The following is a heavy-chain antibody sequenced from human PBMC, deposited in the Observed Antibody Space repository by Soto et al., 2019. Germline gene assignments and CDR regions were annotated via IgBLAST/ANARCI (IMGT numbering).Heavy chain of an antibody. V-gene: IGHV4-59*01. D-gene: IGHD2-8*02. CDR1: GGSLSSYY. CDR3: AIDPQCCTGGTCYLGAFDI. CDR2: MHYSGRA. Sequence: QVQLQESGPGLVKPSGTLSLTCTVSGGSLSSYYWSWIRQPPGKGLEWIGFMHYSGRAKYNPSLEGLVTISNASSTNNFALRLTSVTAADTAIYYCAIDPQCCTGGTCYLGAFDIWGQGKMVTVSS. J-gene: IGHJ3*02.